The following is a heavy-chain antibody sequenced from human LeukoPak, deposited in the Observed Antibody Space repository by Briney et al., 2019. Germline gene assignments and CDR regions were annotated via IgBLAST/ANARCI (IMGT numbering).Heavy chain of an antibody. Sequence: ASVKVSCKASGYTFTSYYMHWVRQAPGQGLEWMGIINPSGGSTSYAQKFQGRVTMTRDTSTSTVYMELSSLRSEDTAVYYCARDTPPDSNIVVVVAAHYYYYGMDVWGQGTTVTVSS. CDR3: ARDTPPDSNIVVVVAAHYYYYGMDV. J-gene: IGHJ6*02. CDR2: INPSGGST. CDR1: GYTFTSYY. V-gene: IGHV1-46*01. D-gene: IGHD2-15*01.